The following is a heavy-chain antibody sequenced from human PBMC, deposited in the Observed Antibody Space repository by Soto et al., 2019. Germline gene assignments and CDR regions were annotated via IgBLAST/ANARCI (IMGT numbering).Heavy chain of an antibody. V-gene: IGHV3-74*01. CDR1: GFTFSSYW. D-gene: IGHD2-15*01. CDR3: ARGTYCSGRRRARDFDY. Sequence: PGGSLRLSCAASGFTFSSYWMHWVRQAPGKGLVWVSRINSDGSSTSYADSVKGRFTISRDNAKNTLYLQMNSLRAEDTAVYYCARGTYCSGRRRARDFDYWGPGTLVTVSS. CDR2: INSDGSST. J-gene: IGHJ4*02.